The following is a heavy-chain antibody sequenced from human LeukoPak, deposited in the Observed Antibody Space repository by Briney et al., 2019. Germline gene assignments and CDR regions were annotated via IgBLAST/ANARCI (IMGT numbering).Heavy chain of an antibody. CDR1: GFTFSSYW. J-gene: IGHJ3*02. CDR2: IKQDGSGN. V-gene: IGHV3-7*01. D-gene: IGHD6-6*01. Sequence: PGGSLRLSCAASGFTFSSYWMGWVRQAPGKGLEWVANIKQDGSGNFYVDSVKGRFTISRDNANNSLYLQMNSLRAEDTAVYYCARVGSSSRAFDIWGQGTMVTVSS. CDR3: ARVGSSSRAFDI.